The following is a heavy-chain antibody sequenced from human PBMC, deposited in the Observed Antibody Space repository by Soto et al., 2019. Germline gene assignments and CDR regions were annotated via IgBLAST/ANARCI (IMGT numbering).Heavy chain of an antibody. CDR1: GGSVSSSSYY. Sequence: SETLSLTCTVSGGSVSSSSYYWGWIRQPPGKGLEWIGSIYYSGSTYYNPSLKSRVTISVDKSKNQFSLKLSSVTAADTAVYYCARVLATGIDYWGQGTLVTVSS. CDR3: ARVLATGIDY. CDR2: IYYSGST. D-gene: IGHD5-12*01. J-gene: IGHJ4*02. V-gene: IGHV4-39*07.